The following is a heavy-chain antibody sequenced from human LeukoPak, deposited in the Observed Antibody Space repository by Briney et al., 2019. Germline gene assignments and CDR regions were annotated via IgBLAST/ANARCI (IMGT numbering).Heavy chain of an antibody. J-gene: IGHJ3*02. CDR2: ISWNSGSI. V-gene: IGHV3-9*01. Sequence: GGSLRLSCAVSGFTFDDYAMHWVRQAPGKGLEWVSGISWNSGSIGYADSVKGRFTISRDNAKNSLYLQMNSLRAEDTALYYCAKVRITMVRGVIKDDAFDIWGQGTMVTVSS. CDR1: GFTFDDYA. CDR3: AKVRITMVRGVIKDDAFDI. D-gene: IGHD3-10*01.